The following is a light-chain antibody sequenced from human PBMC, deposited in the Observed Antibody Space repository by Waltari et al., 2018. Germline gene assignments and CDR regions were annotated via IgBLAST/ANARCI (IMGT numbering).Light chain of an antibody. CDR1: SSDVGGYHY. J-gene: IGLJ2*01. CDR2: EVS. CDR3: SSYTSSSSVV. V-gene: IGLV2-14*01. Sequence: QSALTQPASVSGSPGQSITISCTRTSSDVGGYHYVSWYQQHPGKAPKLMIYEVSKRPSGVSNRFSGSKSGNTASLTISGLQAEDEADYYCSSYTSSSSVVFGGGTKLTVL.